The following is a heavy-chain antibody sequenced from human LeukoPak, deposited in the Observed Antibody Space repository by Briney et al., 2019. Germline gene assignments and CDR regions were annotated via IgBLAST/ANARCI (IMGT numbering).Heavy chain of an antibody. CDR1: GFTFSTYW. J-gene: IGHJ4*02. V-gene: IGHV3-7*01. D-gene: IGHD3-3*01. Sequence: PGGSLRLSCAASGFTFSTYWMSWVRQAPGKGLEWVANIKQDGSQEYYVGSVKGRFTISRDNAKNSLYLQMNSLRVEDTAVYYCARGVPYPSWSGPHYSDYWGQGTLVTVSS. CDR2: IKQDGSQE. CDR3: ARGVPYPSWSGPHYSDY.